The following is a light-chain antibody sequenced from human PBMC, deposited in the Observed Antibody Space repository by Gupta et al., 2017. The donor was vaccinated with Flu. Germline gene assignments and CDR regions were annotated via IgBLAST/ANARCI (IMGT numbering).Light chain of an antibody. Sequence: DIQLTQYPPSLSASVGDRITITCRASQGIKDDVCWYQQKPGKAPRRLIYAASSLQRGVPARFSGSGSGTEFTLTISSLQPEDFATYYCLQHNTYPWTSGQGTKVDMK. CDR2: AAS. V-gene: IGKV1-17*01. CDR1: QGIKDD. J-gene: IGKJ1*01. CDR3: LQHNTYPWT.